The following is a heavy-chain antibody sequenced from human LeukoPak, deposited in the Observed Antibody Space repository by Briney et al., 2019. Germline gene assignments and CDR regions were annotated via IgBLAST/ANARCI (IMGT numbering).Heavy chain of an antibody. J-gene: IGHJ5*02. CDR3: ARARYCSGGSCYSDLFDP. Sequence: GGSLRLSCAASGFTFDDYGMSWARQAPGKGLEWVSGINWNGGSTGYADSVKGRFTISRDNAENSLYLQTNSLRAEDTAVYYCARARYCSGGSCYSDLFDPWGQGTLVTVSS. CDR1: GFTFDDYG. D-gene: IGHD2-15*01. CDR2: INWNGGST. V-gene: IGHV3-20*04.